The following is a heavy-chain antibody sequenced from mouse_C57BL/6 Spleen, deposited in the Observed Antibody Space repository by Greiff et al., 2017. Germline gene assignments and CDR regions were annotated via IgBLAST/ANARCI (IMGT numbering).Heavy chain of an antibody. Sequence: VESEGGLVQPGSSMKLSCTASGFTFSDYYMAWVRQVPEKGLEWVANINYDGSSTYYLDSLKSRFIISRDNAKNILYLQMSSLKSEDTATYYCARDKNGNFDWYFDVWGTGTTVTVSS. CDR1: GFTFSDYY. V-gene: IGHV5-16*01. D-gene: IGHD2-1*01. CDR3: ARDKNGNFDWYFDV. CDR2: INYDGSST. J-gene: IGHJ1*03.